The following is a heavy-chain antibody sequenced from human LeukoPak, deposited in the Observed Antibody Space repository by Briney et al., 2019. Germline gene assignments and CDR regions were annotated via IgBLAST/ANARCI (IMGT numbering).Heavy chain of an antibody. CDR1: GFTFDDYA. V-gene: IGHV3-43*02. D-gene: IGHD3-22*01. CDR3: AKDLYDSSGYCFDY. Sequence: GGSLRLSCAASGFTFDDYAMHWVRQAPGKGLGWVSLISGDGGSTYYADSVKGRFTISRDNSKNSLYLQMNSLRTDDTALYYCAKDLYDSSGYCFDYWGQGTLVTVSS. J-gene: IGHJ4*02. CDR2: ISGDGGST.